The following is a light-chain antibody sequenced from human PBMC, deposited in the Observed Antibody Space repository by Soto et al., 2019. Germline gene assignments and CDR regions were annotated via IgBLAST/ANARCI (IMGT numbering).Light chain of an antibody. CDR3: QHFNSYPIT. J-gene: IGKJ5*01. CDR1: QDIRGA. Sequence: AIQLTQSPSSLSASVGDRVTITCRASQDIRGALAWYQQKPGKAPKILIYDVSTLEMGVPSRFIGSSFRTDFTLTISNLQTVDFATYYCQHFNSYPITVGQGTRLEIK. V-gene: IGKV1-13*02. CDR2: DVS.